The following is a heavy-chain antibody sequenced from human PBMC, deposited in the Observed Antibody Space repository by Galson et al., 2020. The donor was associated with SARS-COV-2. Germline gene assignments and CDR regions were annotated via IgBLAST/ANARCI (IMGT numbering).Heavy chain of an antibody. CDR1: GPSISSGSYS. CDR3: ARLHCGEYAPEAFDI. V-gene: IGHV4-30-2*01. J-gene: IGHJ3*02. CDR2: ISHSRCT. Sequence: SQTLSLTCALSGPSISSGSYSWNWIRQPPGKGLEWIGYISHSRCTYYNPSLKSRVTISGDRSKSQFSLRLSSVTAADTAVYYCARLHCGEYAPEAFDIWGPGTRVTVAS. D-gene: IGHD4-17*01.